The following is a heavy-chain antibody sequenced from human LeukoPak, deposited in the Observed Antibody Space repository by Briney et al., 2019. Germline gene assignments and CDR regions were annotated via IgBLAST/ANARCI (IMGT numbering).Heavy chain of an antibody. CDR1: GYTFTGYY. CDR2: INPNSGGT. J-gene: IGHJ6*03. CDR3: AKGGGRTAYYYYMDV. V-gene: IGHV1-2*02. Sequence: ASVKVSCNTFGYTFTGYYMHWVRQAPGQELEWMGWINPNSGGTNYAQKFQGRVTMTRDTAINTAYMELNRLRSDDTAVYYCAKGGGRTAYYYYMDVWGKGTTVTVSS. D-gene: IGHD3-16*01.